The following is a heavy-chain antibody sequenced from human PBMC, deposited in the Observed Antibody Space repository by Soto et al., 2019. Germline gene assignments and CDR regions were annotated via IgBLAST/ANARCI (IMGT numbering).Heavy chain of an antibody. D-gene: IGHD3-10*01. CDR1: GGSVSSFH. Sequence: XTLSLACTVSGGSVSSFHWSWIRQPAGKGLEWIGRIYSGGRNNYNPSLKSRVTMAVETSKNQFSLRLSSLTAADTAMYYCARGRSRGDYWGQGTLPTVS. V-gene: IGHV4-4*07. CDR2: IYSGGRN. J-gene: IGHJ4*02. CDR3: ARGRSRGDY.